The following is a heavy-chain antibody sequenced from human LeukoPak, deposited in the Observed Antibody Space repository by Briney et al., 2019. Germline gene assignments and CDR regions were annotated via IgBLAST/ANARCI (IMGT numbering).Heavy chain of an antibody. J-gene: IGHJ4*02. V-gene: IGHV4-4*02. CDR1: GGSLRSSNL. D-gene: IGHD5-18*01. CDR2: IYHSGST. CDR3: ASRGSTATAMVKMFPFDS. Sequence: KPLGAPSLTRAVSGGSLRSSNLWSWFPQPPGKGPGGIGGIYHSGSTNYSPSLKSRVTISVDKSKNQFSLKLSSVTAADTAVYYCASRGSTATAMVKMFPFDSWGQGTLVTVSS.